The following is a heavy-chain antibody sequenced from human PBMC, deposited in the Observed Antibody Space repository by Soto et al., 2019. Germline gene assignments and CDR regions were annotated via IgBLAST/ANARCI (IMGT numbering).Heavy chain of an antibody. J-gene: IGHJ3*02. Sequence: KGLEWVSAISGSGGSTYYADAVKGRFTIARDNSKNTLYLQMNSLRAEDTAVYYCVKDKGYDMIVVVPPFSDIRGQGT. CDR3: VKDKGYDMIVVVPPFSDI. V-gene: IGHV3-23*01. CDR2: ISGSGGST. D-gene: IGHD3-22*01.